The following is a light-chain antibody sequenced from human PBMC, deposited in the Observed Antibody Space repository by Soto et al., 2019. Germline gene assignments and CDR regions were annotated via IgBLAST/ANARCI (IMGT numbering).Light chain of an antibody. CDR3: QQYNNWPTWT. J-gene: IGKJ1*01. Sequence: IVMTQSRATLSVSPVGRATLSCRASQSISDTLAWYQQKLGQAPRLLIYGASTRATGIPARFSGSGSGTEFTLTISSLQSEDFAVYYCQQYNNWPTWTFGQGTKVDIK. V-gene: IGKV3-15*01. CDR1: QSISDT. CDR2: GAS.